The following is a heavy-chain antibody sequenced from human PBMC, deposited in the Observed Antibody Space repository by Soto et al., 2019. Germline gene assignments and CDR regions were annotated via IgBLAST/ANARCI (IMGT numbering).Heavy chain of an antibody. D-gene: IGHD5-12*01. CDR3: TRKVATSNFDY. Sequence: ASVKVSCKASGYMFTGYYMHWVRQAPGQGLEWMGWINPDSGGTNYQQKFQGRVTMTRDTSISTAYLELSSLRSDDTAVYYCTRKVATSNFDYWGQGTLVTVSS. J-gene: IGHJ4*02. CDR2: INPDSGGT. V-gene: IGHV1-2*02. CDR1: GYMFTGYY.